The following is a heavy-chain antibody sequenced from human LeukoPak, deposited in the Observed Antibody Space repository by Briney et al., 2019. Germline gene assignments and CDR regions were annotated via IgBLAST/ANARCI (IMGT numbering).Heavy chain of an antibody. CDR3: ATAVI. Sequence: GGSLRLSCEASGFTFSSYEMNWFRQAPGKGLEWVSYVSKSGGTMKNADSVKGRFTVSRDNAKNSLYLQMNSRTAEDTAVYYCATAVIRGRGTMVTVSS. CDR2: VSKSGGTM. V-gene: IGHV3-48*03. CDR1: GFTFSSYE. J-gene: IGHJ3*02.